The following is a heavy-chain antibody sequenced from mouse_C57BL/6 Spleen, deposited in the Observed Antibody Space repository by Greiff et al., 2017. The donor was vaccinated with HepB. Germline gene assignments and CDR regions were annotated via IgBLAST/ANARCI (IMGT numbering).Heavy chain of an antibody. CDR3: AREGTTVVYFDD. V-gene: IGHV1-64*01. Sequence: QVQLQQPGAELVKPGASVKLSCKASGYTFTSYWMHWVKQRPGQGLEWIGMIHPNSGSTNYNEKFKSKAILTVDKSSSTAYMQLSSLTSEDSAVYYCAREGTTVVYFDDWGQGTTLTVSS. CDR2: IHPNSGST. J-gene: IGHJ2*01. CDR1: GYTFTSYW. D-gene: IGHD1-1*01.